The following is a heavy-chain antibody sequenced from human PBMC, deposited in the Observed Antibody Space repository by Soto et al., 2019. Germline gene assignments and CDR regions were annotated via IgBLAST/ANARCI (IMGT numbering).Heavy chain of an antibody. CDR2: INPNSGGT. CDR3: ARENGEYQLLYYYYYGMDV. J-gene: IGHJ6*02. D-gene: IGHD2-2*01. CDR1: GYTFTGYY. V-gene: IGHV1-2*02. Sequence: ASVKVSCKASGYTFTGYYMHWVRQAPGQGLEWMGWINPNSGGTKYAQKFQGRVTMTRDTSISTAYMELSRLRSDDTAVYYCARENGEYQLLYYYYYGMDVWGQGTTVTVSS.